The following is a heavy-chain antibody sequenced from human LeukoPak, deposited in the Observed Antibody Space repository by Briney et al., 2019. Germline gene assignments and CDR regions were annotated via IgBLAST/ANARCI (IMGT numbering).Heavy chain of an antibody. V-gene: IGHV4-4*02. CDR1: GGSISSSNW. CDR2: IYHSGST. D-gene: IGHD5-18*01. J-gene: IGHJ4*02. Sequence: SETLSLTCAVSGGSISSSNWWSWVRQPPGKGLEWIGEIYHSGSTNYNPSLKSRVTISVDKSKNQFSLKLSSVTAADTAVYYCARDSWDTAMVTGYWGQGTLVTVSS. CDR3: ARDSWDTAMVTGY.